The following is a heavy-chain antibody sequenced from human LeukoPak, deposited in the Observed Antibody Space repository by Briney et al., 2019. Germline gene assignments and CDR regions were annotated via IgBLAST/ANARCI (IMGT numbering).Heavy chain of an antibody. CDR1: GFTFSSYA. J-gene: IGHJ4*02. CDR3: ARDRDRRYFDY. D-gene: IGHD1-14*01. Sequence: QPGRSLGLSCEASGFTFSSYAMHGVRRAPGKGLEWVAVISYDGSNKYYADSVKGRFTISRDNSKNTLYLRMNSLRAEDTAVYYCARDRDRRYFDYWGQGTLVTVSS. CDR2: ISYDGSNK. V-gene: IGHV3-30*04.